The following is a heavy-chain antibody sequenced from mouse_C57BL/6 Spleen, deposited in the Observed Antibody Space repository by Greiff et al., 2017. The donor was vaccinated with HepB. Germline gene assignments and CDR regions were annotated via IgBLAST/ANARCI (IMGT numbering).Heavy chain of an antibody. D-gene: IGHD4-1*01. CDR1: GFSFNNYA. CDR3: VRLGTWFAY. CDR2: IRSKSNNYAT. J-gene: IGHJ3*01. V-gene: IGHV10-1*01. Sequence: EVQLVESGGGLVQPKGSLKLSCAASGFSFNNYAMNWVRQAPGKGLEWVARIRSKSNNYATYYADSVKDRFTISRDDSESMLYLQMNNLKTEDTAMYYCVRLGTWFAYWGQGTLVTVSA.